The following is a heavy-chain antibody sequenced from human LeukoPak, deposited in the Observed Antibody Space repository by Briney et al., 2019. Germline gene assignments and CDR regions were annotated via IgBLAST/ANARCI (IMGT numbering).Heavy chain of an antibody. CDR1: GFTFSDSY. CDR2: ITSGGSAT. J-gene: IGHJ5*02. D-gene: IGHD2-2*02. V-gene: IGHV3-11*01. CDR3: ARVGGLKVPAAIDRQTTPSRRSWFDP. Sequence: GGSLRLSCAASGFTFSDSYMTWIRQAPGMGLEWLAYITSGGSATFFADSVRGRFTISRDNAKNSLFLHMSSLRPEDTAVYYCARVGGLKVPAAIDRQTTPSRRSWFDPWGQGTLVTVSS.